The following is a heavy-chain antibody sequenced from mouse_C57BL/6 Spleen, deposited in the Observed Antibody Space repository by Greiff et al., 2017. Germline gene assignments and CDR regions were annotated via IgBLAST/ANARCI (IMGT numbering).Heavy chain of an antibody. V-gene: IGHV5-9*01. CDR2: ISGGGGNT. Sequence: EVKLVESGGGLVKPGGSLKLSCAASGFTFSSYTMSWVRQTPEKRLEWVATISGGGGNTYYPDSVKGRFTISRDNAKNTLYLQMSSLRSEETALYYCARHFYDYDENWYFDVWGTGTTVTVSS. J-gene: IGHJ1*03. D-gene: IGHD2-4*01. CDR1: GFTFSSYT. CDR3: ARHFYDYDENWYFDV.